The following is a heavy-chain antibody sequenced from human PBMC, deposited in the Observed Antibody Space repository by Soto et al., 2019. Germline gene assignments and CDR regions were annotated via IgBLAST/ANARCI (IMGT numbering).Heavy chain of an antibody. CDR2: IYYSGST. CDR1: GGSISSSSYY. CDR3: ASHGVVPAAYTFFDY. J-gene: IGHJ4*02. Sequence: QLQLQESGPGLVKPSETLSLTCTVSGGSISSSSYYWGWIRQPPGKGLEWIGRIYYSGSTYYNPSLKSRVTISVDTSKNQFSLKLSSVTAADTAVYYCASHGVVPAAYTFFDYWGQGTLVTVSS. D-gene: IGHD2-2*01. V-gene: IGHV4-39*01.